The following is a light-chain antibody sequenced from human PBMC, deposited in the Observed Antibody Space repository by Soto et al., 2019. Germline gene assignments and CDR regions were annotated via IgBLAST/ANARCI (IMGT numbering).Light chain of an antibody. CDR1: ISDVAGYNY. CDR3: SSHAGNNNLV. J-gene: IGLJ2*01. Sequence: QSALTQPRSVSGSPGQSVSISCTGTISDVAGYNYVSWYQHHPGKAPKLLISDVTKRPSWVPARFSGSKPGNTAALTISERQAQDEADYYCSSHAGNNNLVFGGGTKLTVL. CDR2: DVT. V-gene: IGLV2-11*01.